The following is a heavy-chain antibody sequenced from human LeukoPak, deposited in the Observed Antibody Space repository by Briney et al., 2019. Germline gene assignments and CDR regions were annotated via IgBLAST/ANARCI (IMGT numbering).Heavy chain of an antibody. CDR1: GGSISSYY. Sequence: SETLSLTCTVSGGSISSYYWSWIRQPAGKGLEWIGRIYTSGSTNYNPSLKSRVTMSVDTSKNQFSLKLSSVTAADTAVYYCARDSALDYDYVWGSFLGDMDVWGQGTTVTVSS. J-gene: IGHJ6*02. CDR2: IYTSGST. CDR3: ARDSALDYDYVWGSFLGDMDV. V-gene: IGHV4-4*07. D-gene: IGHD3-16*01.